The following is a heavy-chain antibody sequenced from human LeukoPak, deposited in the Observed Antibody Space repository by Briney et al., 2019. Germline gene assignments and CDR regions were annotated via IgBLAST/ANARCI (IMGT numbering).Heavy chain of an antibody. V-gene: IGHV3-23*01. CDR2: LSGNGYSP. CDR1: GFTFSNYA. J-gene: IGHJ4*02. Sequence: LTGGSLRLSCAASGFTFSNYAMSWVRRVPGKGLDWVSSLSGNGYSPYYVDSVKGRFTISRDNSKHTLYLQMNSLTVEDTAVYYCAKDPFEPTNYYFDSWGQRTLVTVSS. D-gene: IGHD3-9*01. CDR3: AKDPFEPTNYYFDS.